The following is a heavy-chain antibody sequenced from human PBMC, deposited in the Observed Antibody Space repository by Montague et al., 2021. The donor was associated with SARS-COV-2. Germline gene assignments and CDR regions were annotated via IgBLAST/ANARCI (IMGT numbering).Heavy chain of an antibody. CDR3: ARVFPRWLQFDPYFDY. V-gene: IGHV4-59*01. J-gene: IGHJ4*02. D-gene: IGHD5-24*01. Sequence: SETLSLTCTVSGGSISSYYWSWIRQPPGKGLEWIGYIYYSGSTNXNPSLKSRVTISVDTSKNQFSLKLSSVTAADTAVYSCARVFPRWLQFDPYFDYWGQGTLVTVSS. CDR1: GGSISSYY. CDR2: IYYSGST.